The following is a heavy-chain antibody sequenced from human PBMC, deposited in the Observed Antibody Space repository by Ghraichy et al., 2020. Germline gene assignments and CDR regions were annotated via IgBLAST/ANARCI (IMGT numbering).Heavy chain of an antibody. J-gene: IGHJ4*02. CDR3: TRTPYYDFWSGYHPIDY. Sequence: LSLTCAASGFTFSGSAMHWVRQTSGKGLEWVGRIRSKANNYATAYAVSVKGRFTISRDDSKNTAYLQMNSLKTEDTAVYYCTRTPYYDFWSGYHPIDYWGQGTLVTVSS. CDR1: GFTFSGSA. D-gene: IGHD3-3*01. CDR2: IRSKANNYAT. V-gene: IGHV3-73*01.